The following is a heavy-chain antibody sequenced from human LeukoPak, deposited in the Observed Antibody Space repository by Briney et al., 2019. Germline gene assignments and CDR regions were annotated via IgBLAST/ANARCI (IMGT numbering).Heavy chain of an antibody. J-gene: IGHJ4*02. D-gene: IGHD3-16*01. CDR1: GGSFSGYY. Sequence: SETLSLTCAVYGGSFSGYYWSWIRQPPEKGLEWIGEINHSGSTNYNPSLKSRVTISVDTSKNQFSLKLSSVTAADTAVYYCARGLKGGGAYWGQGTLVTVSS. V-gene: IGHV4-34*01. CDR2: INHSGST. CDR3: ARGLKGGGAY.